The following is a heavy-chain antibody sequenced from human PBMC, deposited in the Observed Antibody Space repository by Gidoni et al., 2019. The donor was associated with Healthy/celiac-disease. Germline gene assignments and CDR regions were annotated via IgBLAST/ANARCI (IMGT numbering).Heavy chain of an antibody. CDR3: ARDAVLSGSYPNTIHYYYYYMDV. J-gene: IGHJ6*03. V-gene: IGHV1-18*04. CDR1: GYTFTSYG. CDR2: ISAYNGNT. D-gene: IGHD3-10*01. Sequence: QVQLVQSGAEVKKPGASVKVSCKAYGYTFTSYGISWVRQAPGQGLEWMGWISAYNGNTNYAQKLQGRVTMTTDTSTSTAYMELRSLRSDDTAVYYCARDAVLSGSYPNTIHYYYYYMDVWGKGTTVTVSS.